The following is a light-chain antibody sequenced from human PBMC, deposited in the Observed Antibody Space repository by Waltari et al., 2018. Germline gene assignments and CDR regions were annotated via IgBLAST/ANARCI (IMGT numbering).Light chain of an antibody. CDR1: QGISSR. J-gene: IGKJ1*01. CDR3: QQVNSFPRT. V-gene: IGKV1-12*01. Sequence: DIQMTQSPSSLSASVGDRVTLTCRASQGISSRLAWYQQKPGKAPKLLIYDASSLHSGVPSRLSGSGSGTEFTLTISSLQPEDFATYYCQQVNSFPRTFGQGTKVEVK. CDR2: DAS.